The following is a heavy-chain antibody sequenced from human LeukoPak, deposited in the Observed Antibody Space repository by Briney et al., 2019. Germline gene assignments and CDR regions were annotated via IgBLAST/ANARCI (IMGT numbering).Heavy chain of an antibody. CDR2: ISDSGGST. Sequence: GGSLILSCAASGFIVSSNYMSWVRQAPGKGLEYVSAISDSGGSTYYADSVKGRFTISRDNSKNTLYLQMSSLRAEDTAVYFCVRGYSFGPYGMDVWGQGTTVTVSS. V-gene: IGHV3-64D*09. CDR1: GFIVSSNY. CDR3: VRGYSFGPYGMDV. D-gene: IGHD2-15*01. J-gene: IGHJ6*02.